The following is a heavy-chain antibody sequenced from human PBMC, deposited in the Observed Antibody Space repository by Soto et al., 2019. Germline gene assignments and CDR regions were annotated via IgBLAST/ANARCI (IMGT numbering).Heavy chain of an antibody. D-gene: IGHD6-19*01. V-gene: IGHV3-30-3*01. CDR3: ASSLVGYSSGWWYSEY. J-gene: IGHJ4*02. CDR1: GFPLRIYS. CDR2: ISYDGSNK. Sequence: GGSTKLSRAASGFPLRIYSMPLGRPNTGKGLEWVAVISYDGSNKYYADSVKGRFTISRDNSKNTLYLQMNSLRAEDTAVYYCASSLVGYSSGWWYSEYWGQGTLVTVSS.